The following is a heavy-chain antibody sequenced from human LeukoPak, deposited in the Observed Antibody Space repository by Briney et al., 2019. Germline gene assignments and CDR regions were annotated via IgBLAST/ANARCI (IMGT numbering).Heavy chain of an antibody. V-gene: IGHV3-48*02. Sequence: PGGSLRLSCSASGFTFTTYSMTWVRRAPGKGLEWVSYISGSGTTVYYADSLKGRFTISRDNAKNSLFPQMNSLRDEDTAMYYCARTDAFDIWGHGTLVTVSS. CDR1: GFTFTTYS. CDR3: ARTDAFDI. CDR2: ISGSGTTV. J-gene: IGHJ3*02.